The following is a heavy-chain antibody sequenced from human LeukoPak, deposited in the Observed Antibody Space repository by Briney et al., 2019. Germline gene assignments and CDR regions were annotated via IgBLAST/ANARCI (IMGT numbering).Heavy chain of an antibody. D-gene: IGHD2-2*01. CDR3: ARESYCTRNTCYRAFDY. V-gene: IGHV3-30-3*01. CDR2: ISHDGNNR. CDR1: GFTFRNYA. J-gene: IGHJ4*02. Sequence: GGSLRLSCAASGFTFRNYAMHWVRQAPGKGLEWVAVISHDGNNRVYSDSVQGRFTISRDDSENTLYLQMNSLGPDDTAVYYCARESYCTRNTCYRAFDYWGQGSLVTVSS.